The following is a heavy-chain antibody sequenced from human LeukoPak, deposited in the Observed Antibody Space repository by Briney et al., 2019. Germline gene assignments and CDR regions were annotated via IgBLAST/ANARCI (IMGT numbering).Heavy chain of an antibody. CDR2: IYYTGTT. V-gene: IGHV4-38-2*02. Sequence: PSETLSLTCTVSGYSISSGYYWGWIRQPPGKGLEWIGSIYYTGTTNYNPSLRSRLTISVDTSRNQFSLRLSSVTAADTAVYYCAREDPQTTVPEGMDVWGHGTTVIVSS. J-gene: IGHJ6*02. CDR1: GYSISSGYY. CDR3: AREDPQTTVPEGMDV. D-gene: IGHD4-17*01.